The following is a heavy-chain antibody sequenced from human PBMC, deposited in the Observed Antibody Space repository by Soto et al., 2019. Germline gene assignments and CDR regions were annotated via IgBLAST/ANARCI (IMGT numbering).Heavy chain of an antibody. CDR2: VYFSGST. CDR1: GDSVTSGDYY. D-gene: IGHD3-16*01. J-gene: IGHJ5*02. Sequence: TSETLSLTCSVSGDSVTSGDYYWSWLRQPPGKGLEWIGHVYFSGSTNYIPSLKSRLTMSVDTAKNQFSLKLNSVTAADTAVYYCARIPVDTYMIYWSDPWGQGTQVTVSS. V-gene: IGHV4-61*08. CDR3: ARIPVDTYMIYWSDP.